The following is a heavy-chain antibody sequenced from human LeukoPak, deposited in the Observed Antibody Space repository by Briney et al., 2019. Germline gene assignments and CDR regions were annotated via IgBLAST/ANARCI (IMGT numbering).Heavy chain of an antibody. J-gene: IGHJ4*02. CDR3: AVSLVGAELFDY. D-gene: IGHD1-26*01. CDR2: IYYSGST. V-gene: IGHV4-39*07. CDR1: GGSISSSSYY. Sequence: PSETLSLTCTVSGGSISSSSYYWGWIRQPPGKGLEWIGSIYYSGSTYYNPSLKSRVTISVDTSKNQFSLKLSSVTAADTAVYYCAVSLVGAELFDYWGQGTLVTVS.